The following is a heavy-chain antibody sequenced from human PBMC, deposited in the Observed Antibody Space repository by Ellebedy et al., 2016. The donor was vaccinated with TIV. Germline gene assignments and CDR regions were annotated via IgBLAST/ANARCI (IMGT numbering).Heavy chain of an antibody. Sequence: GESLKISXAASGFIFTSYGMTWARQAPGKGLEFVSAINRTGATSDYADSVKGRFTISRDDSKNTLYLQMNSLRAEDTAIYFCVKGTTDPDCWGQGTLVTVSS. CDR1: GFIFTSYG. CDR2: INRTGATS. D-gene: IGHD2-21*01. V-gene: IGHV3-23*01. J-gene: IGHJ4*02. CDR3: VKGTTDPDC.